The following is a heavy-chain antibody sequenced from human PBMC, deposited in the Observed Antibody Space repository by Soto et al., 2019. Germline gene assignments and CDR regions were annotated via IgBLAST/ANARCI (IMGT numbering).Heavy chain of an antibody. CDR1: GGSFSGYY. Sequence: PSETLSLTCAVYGGSFSGYYWSWIRQPPGKGLEWIGEINHSGSTNYNPSLKSRVTISVDTSKNQFSLKLSSVTAADTAVYYCARGRVVRVGRNWFYPWGQGTLVTVSS. J-gene: IGHJ5*02. V-gene: IGHV4-34*01. CDR2: INHSGST. CDR3: ARGRVVRVGRNWFYP. D-gene: IGHD2-2*01.